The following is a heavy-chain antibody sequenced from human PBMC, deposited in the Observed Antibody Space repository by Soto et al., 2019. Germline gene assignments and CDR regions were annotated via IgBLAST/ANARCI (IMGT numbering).Heavy chain of an antibody. J-gene: IGHJ4*02. D-gene: IGHD6-13*01. CDR2: MYNTGST. CDR1: GGSISSYY. CDR3: ARPDSSSWAAPFGS. Sequence: SETLSLTCTVSGGSISSYYWSWIRQPPGKGLEWIGYMYNTGSTIYNPSLKSRVTISFDTSKNQFSLRLTSVTASDTAVYYCARPDSSSWAAPFGSWGQGTLVTVSS. V-gene: IGHV4-4*08.